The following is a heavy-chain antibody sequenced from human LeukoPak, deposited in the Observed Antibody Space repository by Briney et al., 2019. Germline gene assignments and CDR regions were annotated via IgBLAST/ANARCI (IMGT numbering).Heavy chain of an antibody. CDR1: GFTFSSYN. CDR3: ARRRGDYFDS. CDR2: SSSIITYI. V-gene: IGHV3-21*01. J-gene: IGHJ4*02. Sequence: GGSLRLSCAASGFTFSSYNMNWVRQAPGKGLEWVSSSSSIITYIYYADSVKGRFTISRDNAKNSLYLQMNSLRAEDTAVYYCARRRGDYFDSWGQGTLVTVSS.